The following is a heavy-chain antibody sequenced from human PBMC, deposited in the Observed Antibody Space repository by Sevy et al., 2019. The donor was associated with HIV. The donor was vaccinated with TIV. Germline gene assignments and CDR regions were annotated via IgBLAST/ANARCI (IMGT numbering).Heavy chain of an antibody. V-gene: IGHV3-11*01. CDR2: ISSSGSTI. D-gene: IGHD6-13*01. CDR3: ASRGFSSSWPARFNY. Sequence: GGSLRLSCAASGFTFSDYYMIWIRQAPGKGLEWVSYISSSGSTIYYADSVKGRFTISRDNAKNSLYLQMNSLRAEDTALYYCASRGFSSSWPARFNYWGQGTLVTVSS. CDR1: GFTFSDYY. J-gene: IGHJ4*02.